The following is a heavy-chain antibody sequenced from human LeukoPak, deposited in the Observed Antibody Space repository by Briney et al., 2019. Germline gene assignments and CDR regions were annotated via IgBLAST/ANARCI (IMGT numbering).Heavy chain of an antibody. J-gene: IGHJ6*04. CDR2: IKRDGSEK. CDR3: ARGRGYGTNYYYGVDV. Sequence: GGSLRLSCAASGFTFSNLWMTWVRQAPGKGLEWVANIKRDGSEKYYVDSVKGRFTISRDNAKSSLYLQMNSLRAEDTAVYYCARGRGYGTNYYYGVDVWGKGTLVTVSS. D-gene: IGHD5-18*01. V-gene: IGHV3-7*03. CDR1: GFTFSNLW.